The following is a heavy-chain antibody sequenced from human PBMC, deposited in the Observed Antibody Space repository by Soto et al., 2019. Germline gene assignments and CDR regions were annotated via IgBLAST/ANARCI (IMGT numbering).Heavy chain of an antibody. CDR3: ARVMGSGIIHVFHY. CDR1: GYNFTTYP. Sequence: QVQLVQSGAEVKKPGASVKVSCKASGYNFTTYPTHWVRQAPGQRLEWMGWINTGTGNTKYSQKFQGRVSFTRDTPASTVYMDLSSLRSADTAVYYCARVMGSGIIHVFHYWGQGTLVTVSA. CDR2: INTGTGNT. D-gene: IGHD1-26*01. V-gene: IGHV1-3*04. J-gene: IGHJ4*02.